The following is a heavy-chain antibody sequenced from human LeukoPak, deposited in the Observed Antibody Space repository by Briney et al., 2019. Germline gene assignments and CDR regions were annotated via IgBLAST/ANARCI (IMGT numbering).Heavy chain of an antibody. Sequence: KPSETLSLTCTVSGGSISSYYWSWIRQPPGKGLEWIGYIYYSGSTNYNPSLKSRVTISVDTSKNQFSLKLSSVTAADTAVYYCARGVSGYSYGPLFDYWGQGTLVTVSS. V-gene: IGHV4-59*01. CDR2: IYYSGST. CDR1: GGSISSYY. J-gene: IGHJ4*02. D-gene: IGHD5-18*01. CDR3: ARGVSGYSYGPLFDY.